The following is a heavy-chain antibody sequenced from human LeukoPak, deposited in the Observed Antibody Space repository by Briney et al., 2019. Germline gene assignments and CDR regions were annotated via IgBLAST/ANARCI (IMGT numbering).Heavy chain of an antibody. Sequence: GGSLRLSCAASGFTFSSYAMSWVRQAPGKGLEWVSAISGSGGSTYYADSVKGRFTTSRDNSKNTLYLQMNSLRAEDTAVYYCAKDRSGGSYFWFDPWGQGILVTVSS. V-gene: IGHV3-23*01. CDR1: GFTFSSYA. J-gene: IGHJ5*02. D-gene: IGHD1-26*01. CDR3: AKDRSGGSYFWFDP. CDR2: ISGSGGST.